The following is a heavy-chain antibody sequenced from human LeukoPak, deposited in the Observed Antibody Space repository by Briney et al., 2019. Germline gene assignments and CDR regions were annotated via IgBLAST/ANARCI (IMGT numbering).Heavy chain of an antibody. D-gene: IGHD7-27*01. J-gene: IGHJ4*02. CDR1: GYTFTSYG. CDR3: ARDPVTGNFDY. Sequence: ASVKVSCKASGYTFTSYGISWVRQAPGQGLEWMGWISAYNGNTNYAQKLQGRVTMTTDTFTSTAYKELRSLRSDDTAVYYCARDPVTGNFDYWGQGTLVTVSS. V-gene: IGHV1-18*01. CDR2: ISAYNGNT.